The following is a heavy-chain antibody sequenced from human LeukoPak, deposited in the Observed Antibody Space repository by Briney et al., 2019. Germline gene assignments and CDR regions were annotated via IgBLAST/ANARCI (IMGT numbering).Heavy chain of an antibody. CDR2: IYYSGST. Sequence: NPSDTLSLPCTVSGGPISSYYWSWIRQPPGKGLEWIGYIYYSGSTNYNPSLKSRVTISVDTSKNQFSLKLSSVTAADTAVYYCASSEPGVPATLYWGQGTLVTVSS. D-gene: IGHD1-14*01. CDR3: ASSEPGVPATLY. V-gene: IGHV4-59*07. CDR1: GGPISSYY. J-gene: IGHJ4*02.